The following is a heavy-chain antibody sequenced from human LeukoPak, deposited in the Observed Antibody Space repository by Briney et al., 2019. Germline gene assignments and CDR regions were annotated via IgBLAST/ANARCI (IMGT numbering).Heavy chain of an antibody. CDR3: ARRAMATDYYYYYMDV. D-gene: IGHD5-24*01. Sequence: GGSLRLSCAASGFTFSSYSMNWVRQAPGKGLEWVAYISSTSATIYYADSLQGRFTISRDNAKNSLYLQMNSLRAEDTAVYFCARRAMATDYYYYYMDVWGTGTTVTASS. CDR1: GFTFSSYS. CDR2: ISSTSATI. V-gene: IGHV3-48*04. J-gene: IGHJ6*03.